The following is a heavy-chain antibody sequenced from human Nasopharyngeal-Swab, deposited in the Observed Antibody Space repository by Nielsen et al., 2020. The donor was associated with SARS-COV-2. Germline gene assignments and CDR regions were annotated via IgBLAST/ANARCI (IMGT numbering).Heavy chain of an antibody. J-gene: IGHJ4*02. D-gene: IGHD3-9*01. CDR2: IFSGGNT. Sequence: WIRQPPGKGLEWIGNIFSGGNTYYNPSLDSRVTISLDTSKNQFSLKLSSVTAADTAAYYCARGTDIPPDYWGQGTLVTVSS. V-gene: IGHV4-39*07. CDR3: ARGTDIPPDY.